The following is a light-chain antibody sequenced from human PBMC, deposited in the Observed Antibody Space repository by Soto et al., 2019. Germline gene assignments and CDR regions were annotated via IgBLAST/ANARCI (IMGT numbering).Light chain of an antibody. CDR3: QQRGNWPRTWA. CDR2: DAS. Sequence: EIVLTQAPVTLSLSPGEGATLSCKASQNINTNLGWYQQKPGQAPRLLIYDASLRATGIPARFTGSGSGTDFTLTINSLEPEDFAVDYCQQRGNWPRTWAFGQGTKVEVK. V-gene: IGKV3-11*01. CDR1: QNINTN. J-gene: IGKJ1*01.